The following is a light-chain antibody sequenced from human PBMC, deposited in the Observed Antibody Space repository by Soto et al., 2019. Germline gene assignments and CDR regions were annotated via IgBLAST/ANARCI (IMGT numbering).Light chain of an antibody. J-gene: IGKJ1*01. CDR2: GAS. CDR1: QSVSSSY. CDR3: QQYSSSPPT. V-gene: IGKV3-20*01. Sequence: EIVLTQSPGTLSLSPGERETLSCRASQSVSSSYLAWYQQKPGQAPRLLIYGASSRATGIPDRFSGSGSGTDFTLTFSSLFFVVFAVYYCQQYSSSPPTFRQGTKVDI.